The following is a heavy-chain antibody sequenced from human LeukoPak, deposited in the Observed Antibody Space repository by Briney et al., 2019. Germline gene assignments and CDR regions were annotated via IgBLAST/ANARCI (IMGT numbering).Heavy chain of an antibody. Sequence: GESLKISCKGSEYSFTNYWIGRVRQMPGKGPEWMGIIYPGDSDTRYSPSFQGQVTISADKSISTAYLQWSSLKASDTAMYYCARHLRLWQNWFDPWGQGTLVTVSS. D-gene: IGHD5-18*01. CDR1: EYSFTNYW. J-gene: IGHJ5*02. CDR2: IYPGDSDT. CDR3: ARHLRLWQNWFDP. V-gene: IGHV5-51*01.